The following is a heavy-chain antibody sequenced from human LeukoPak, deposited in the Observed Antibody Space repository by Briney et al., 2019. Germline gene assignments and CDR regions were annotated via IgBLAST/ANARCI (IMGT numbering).Heavy chain of an antibody. J-gene: IGHJ3*01. CDR3: ARVFEGAGGSS. V-gene: IGHV1-46*01. CDR2: INPSGGST. Sequence: ASVKVSCKASGYTFTSYYMHWVRQAPGQGLEWMGIINPSGGSTSYAQKFQGRVTMTRDMSTSTVYMELSRLRSDDTAVYYCARVFEGAGGSSWGQGTMVTVSS. D-gene: IGHD2-15*01. CDR1: GYTFTSYY.